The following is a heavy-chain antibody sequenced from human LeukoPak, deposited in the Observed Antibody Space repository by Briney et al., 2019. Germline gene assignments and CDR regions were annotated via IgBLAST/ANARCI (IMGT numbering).Heavy chain of an antibody. CDR2: ISWNSGSI. CDR3: AKASYDSSGYYYDY. D-gene: IGHD3-22*01. J-gene: IGHJ4*02. CDR1: GFTFDDYA. V-gene: IGHV3-9*03. Sequence: GGSLRLSCAASGFTFDDYAMHWVRQAPGKGLEWVSGISWNSGSIGYADSVKGRFTISRDNAKNSLYLQMNSLRAEDMALYYCAKASYDSSGYYYDYWGQGTLVTVSS.